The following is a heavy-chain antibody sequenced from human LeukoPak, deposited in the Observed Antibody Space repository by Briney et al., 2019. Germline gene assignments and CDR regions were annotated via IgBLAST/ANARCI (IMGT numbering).Heavy chain of an antibody. CDR3: ARTYCSGGSCYGDAFDI. D-gene: IGHD2-15*01. V-gene: IGHV3-53*01. CDR1: GFTVSSNY. CDR2: IYSGGST. Sequence: GGSLRLSCAASGFTVSSNYMSWVRQAPGKGLEWVSVIYSGGSTYYADSVKGRFTISRDNSKNTLYLQMNSLRAEDTAVYYCARTYCSGGSCYGDAFDIWGQGTMVTVSS. J-gene: IGHJ3*02.